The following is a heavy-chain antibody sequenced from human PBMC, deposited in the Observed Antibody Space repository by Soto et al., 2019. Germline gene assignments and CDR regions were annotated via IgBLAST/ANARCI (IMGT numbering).Heavy chain of an antibody. Sequence: EVQLLESGGGLVQPGGSLRLSCAASGFTFSSYAMSWVRQAPGKGLEWVSAISGSGGSTYYADSVKGRFTISRDNSKNTLYLQMNSLRAEDTAVYYCAIPNYGGNSYDYWGQGTLVTVSS. J-gene: IGHJ4*02. CDR2: ISGSGGST. V-gene: IGHV3-23*01. CDR1: GFTFSSYA. D-gene: IGHD2-15*01. CDR3: AIPNYGGNSYDY.